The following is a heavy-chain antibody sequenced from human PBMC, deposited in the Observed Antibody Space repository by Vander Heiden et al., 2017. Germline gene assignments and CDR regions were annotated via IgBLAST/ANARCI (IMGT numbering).Heavy chain of an antibody. CDR1: GFTFNNYY. D-gene: IGHD2-8*02. CDR2: ISSSGDYA. Sequence: QVQLVESGGGSVKPGGSLRLSCAAPGFTFNNYYMSWTRQAPGKGLEWVSYISSSGDYANYAYAVKGRFTISRDNAKNSLFLNIKSLRAEDTAIYFCAMEDGGVYNILYWVHVTQVTVSS. V-gene: IGHV3-11*06. CDR3: AMEDGGVYNILY. J-gene: IGHJ4*01.